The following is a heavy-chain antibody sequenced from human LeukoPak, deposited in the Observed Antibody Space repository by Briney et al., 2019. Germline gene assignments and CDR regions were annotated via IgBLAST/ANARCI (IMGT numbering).Heavy chain of an antibody. CDR2: IYYSGST. D-gene: IGHD5-24*01. J-gene: IGHJ3*02. Sequence: SETLSLTCTVSGGSISSGSYYWSWIRQPPGKGLEWIGSIYYSGSTYYNPSLKSRVTISVDTSKNQFSLKLSSVTAADTAVYYCARGGTWLQFDAFDIWGQGTMVTVSS. CDR3: ARGGTWLQFDAFDI. CDR1: GGSISSGSYY. V-gene: IGHV4-39*07.